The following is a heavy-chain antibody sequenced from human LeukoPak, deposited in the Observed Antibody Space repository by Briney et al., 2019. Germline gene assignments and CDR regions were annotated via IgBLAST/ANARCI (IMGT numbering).Heavy chain of an antibody. J-gene: IGHJ4*02. Sequence: GGSLRLSCIASGFTFSTHGMSWVRQAPGKGLEWVSAISVSGTTYHADSVRGRFTISRDNAKNSLYLQMNSLRAEDTAVYYCARDSYYYDSSGYYPFDYWGQGTLVTVSS. V-gene: IGHV3-23*01. CDR1: GFTFSTHG. D-gene: IGHD3-22*01. CDR2: ISVSGTT. CDR3: ARDSYYYDSSGYYPFDY.